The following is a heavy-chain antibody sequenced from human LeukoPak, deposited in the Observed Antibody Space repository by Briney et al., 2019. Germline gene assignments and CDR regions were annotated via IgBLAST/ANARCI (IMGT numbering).Heavy chain of an antibody. CDR2: IKWNGGST. V-gene: IGHV3-20*04. CDR3: ALYSSGWTLIAFDI. Sequence: VRPGGSLRLSCAASGFTFDDYGMSWVRQAPGKGLEWVSSIKWNGGSTGYADSVKGRFTISRDNAKNSLYLQMNSLRAEDTALYYCALYSSGWTLIAFDIWGQRTMVTVSS. J-gene: IGHJ3*02. CDR1: GFTFDDYG. D-gene: IGHD6-19*01.